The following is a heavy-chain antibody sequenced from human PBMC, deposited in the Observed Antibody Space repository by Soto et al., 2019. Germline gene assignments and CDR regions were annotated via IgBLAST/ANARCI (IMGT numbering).Heavy chain of an antibody. CDR1: GATFSSYA. CDR2: IIPIFGTA. J-gene: IGHJ6*02. D-gene: IGHD3-10*01. Sequence: ASVKVSCKASGATFSSYAISWVRQAPGQGLEWMGGIIPIFGTANYAQKFQGRVTITADESTSTAYRELGSLRSEDTAVYYCARGPPRTRYYGSGTHYYYGMDVWGQGTTVTVSS. CDR3: ARGPPRTRYYGSGTHYYYGMDV. V-gene: IGHV1-69*13.